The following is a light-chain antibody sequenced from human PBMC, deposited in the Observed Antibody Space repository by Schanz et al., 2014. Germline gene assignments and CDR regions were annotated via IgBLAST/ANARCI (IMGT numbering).Light chain of an antibody. CDR3: QQYYSLPYT. CDR2: WAS. J-gene: IGKJ2*01. V-gene: IGKV4-1*01. Sequence: DIVMTQSPDSLAVSLGERATINCKSSESVFYTSNNKNYFAWYQQKPGQPPKLLIYWASIRESGVPDRFSGSGSGTDFTLTISSLQAEDVAVYYCQQYYSLPYTFGQGTKLEI. CDR1: ESVFYTSNNKNY.